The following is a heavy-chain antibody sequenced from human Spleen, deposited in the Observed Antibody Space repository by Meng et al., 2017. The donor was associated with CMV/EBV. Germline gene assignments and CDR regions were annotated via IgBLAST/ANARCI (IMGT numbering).Heavy chain of an antibody. D-gene: IGHD1-26*01. CDR1: GYTFNAYF. CDR2: VGGCDGDT. V-gene: IGHV1-18*04. Sequence: ASVKVSCKASGYTFNAYFMHWVRQAPGQGLEWMGWVGGCDGDTNYAQEFEGRVTMTTDTSTGTVYMELRSLRSDDTAVYYCVRDWECIARSDFFDIWGQGTTVTVSS. CDR3: VRDWECIARSDFFDI. J-gene: IGHJ3*02.